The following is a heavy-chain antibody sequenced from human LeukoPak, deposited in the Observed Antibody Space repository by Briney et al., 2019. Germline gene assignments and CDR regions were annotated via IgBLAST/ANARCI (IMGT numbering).Heavy chain of an antibody. CDR3: AKDGYYYDSSGYLWEGYFDY. D-gene: IGHD3-22*01. Sequence: PGGSLRLSCAASGFTFSSYAMSWVRQPPGKGLEWGSAISGSGGSTYYAESVKGRFTISRDNSKNTLYLQMNSLRAEDTAVYYCAKDGYYYDSSGYLWEGYFDYWGQGTLVTVSS. J-gene: IGHJ4*02. CDR1: GFTFSSYA. CDR2: ISGSGGST. V-gene: IGHV3-23*01.